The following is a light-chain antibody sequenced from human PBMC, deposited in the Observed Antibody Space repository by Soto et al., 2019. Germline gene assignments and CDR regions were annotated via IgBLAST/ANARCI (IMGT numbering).Light chain of an antibody. CDR3: QSYYSGLRAVL. V-gene: IGLV1-40*01. Sequence: QSVLTQPPSVSGAPGPRVTRSCTGSSSNIGADYDVNWYQQFPGTAPKLLIYGNDNRPSGLPDRFSGSKSDTSASLAVTGLRAEDAADYYCQSYYSGLRAVLFGVGTQLTVL. CDR2: GND. J-gene: IGLJ7*01. CDR1: SSNIGADYD.